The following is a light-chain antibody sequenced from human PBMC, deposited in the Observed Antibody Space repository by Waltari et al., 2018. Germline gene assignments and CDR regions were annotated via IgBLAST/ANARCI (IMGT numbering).Light chain of an antibody. CDR1: QSISSW. J-gene: IGKJ1*01. Sequence: DIQMTQSPSTLSASVGDRVTITCRASQSISSWLAWYQQKPGKAPKLLIDKASSLESGVPSRFSGSGSGTEFILTISSLQPDDFATYYCQQYNSYWTFGQGTKVEIK. CDR3: QQYNSYWT. CDR2: KAS. V-gene: IGKV1-5*03.